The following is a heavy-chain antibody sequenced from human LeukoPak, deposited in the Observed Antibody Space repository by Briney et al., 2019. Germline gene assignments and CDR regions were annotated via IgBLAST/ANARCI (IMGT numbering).Heavy chain of an antibody. CDR1: GCTFTSYD. CDR3: ARGIIAARRGSWFDP. Sequence: ASVKVSCKASGCTFTSYDINWVRQATGQGLEWMGWMNPNSGNTGYAQKFQGRVTITRNTSISTAYMELSSLRSEDTAVYYCARGIIAARRGSWFDPWGQGTLVTVSS. CDR2: MNPNSGNT. J-gene: IGHJ5*02. V-gene: IGHV1-8*03. D-gene: IGHD6-6*01.